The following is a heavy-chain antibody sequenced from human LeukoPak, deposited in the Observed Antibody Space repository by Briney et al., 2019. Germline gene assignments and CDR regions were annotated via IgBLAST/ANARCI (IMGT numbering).Heavy chain of an antibody. CDR3: ARDPPHTTYYYDSSGYSGVD. V-gene: IGHV1-18*01. J-gene: IGHJ4*02. Sequence: GASVKVSCKASGYTFTSYGISWVGQAPGQGVEWMGWISAYNGNTNYAQKLQGRVTMTTDTSTSTAYMELRSLRSEDTAVYYCARDPPHTTYYYDSSGYSGVDWGQGTLVTVSS. CDR2: ISAYNGNT. CDR1: GYTFTSYG. D-gene: IGHD3-22*01.